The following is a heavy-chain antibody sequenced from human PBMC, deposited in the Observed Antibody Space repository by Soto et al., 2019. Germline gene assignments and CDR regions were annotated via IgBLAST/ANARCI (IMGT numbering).Heavy chain of an antibody. V-gene: IGHV3-48*01. D-gene: IGHD6-6*01. Sequence: GGSLRLSCAASGFTFNTYSMNWVRQAPGKGLECISYISSGSSSMYYADSVKGRFTISRDNAKNSLFLQMNSLRAEDTAVYYCARGIGSSSAGYYYMDVWGKGTTVTVSS. CDR1: GFTFNTYS. J-gene: IGHJ6*03. CDR2: ISSGSSSM. CDR3: ARGIGSSSAGYYYMDV.